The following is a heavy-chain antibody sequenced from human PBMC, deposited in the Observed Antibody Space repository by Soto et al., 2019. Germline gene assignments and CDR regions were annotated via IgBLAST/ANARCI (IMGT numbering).Heavy chain of an antibody. D-gene: IGHD2-15*01. V-gene: IGHV1-3*01. J-gene: IGHJ4*02. CDR2: INAGNGNT. CDR1: GYTFFTYA. CDR3: ARGPGGPDGPGDY. Sequence: QVQLEQSGAEVKKPGASVKVSCKASGYTFFTYAMHWVRQAPGQRLEWMGWINAGNGNTKYSQKFQGRVTITRDTSASTAYMQLSSLRSEDTAVYYCARGPGGPDGPGDYWGQGTLVTVSS.